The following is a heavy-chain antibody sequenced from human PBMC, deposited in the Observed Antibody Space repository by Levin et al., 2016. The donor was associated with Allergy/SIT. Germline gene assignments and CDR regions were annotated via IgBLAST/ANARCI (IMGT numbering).Heavy chain of an antibody. J-gene: IGHJ6*02. V-gene: IGHV5-51*01. Sequence: KVSCKASGGTFSSYAISWVRQAPGQGLEWMGIIYPGDSDTRYSPSFQGQVTISADKSISTAYLQWSSLKASDTAMYYCARQTADSSGYYYKVGYYYYYYGMDVWGQGTTVTVSS. D-gene: IGHD3-22*01. CDR2: IYPGDSDT. CDR1: GGTFSSYA. CDR3: ARQTADSSGYYYKVGYYYYYYGMDV.